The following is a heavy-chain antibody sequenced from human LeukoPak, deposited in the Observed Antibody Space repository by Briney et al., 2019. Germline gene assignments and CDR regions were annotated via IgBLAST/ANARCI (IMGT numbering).Heavy chain of an antibody. Sequence: RSETLSLTCTVSGGSIRRYYWSWIRQPPGKGLEWIGYVHYSRITNYNPSLKCRVTISVDTSQHQFSLKLSSVTAADAAVYYCARTYYGSGSLYYYYYYMDVWGKGTTVTVSS. V-gene: IGHV4-59*01. CDR3: ARTYYGSGSLYYYYYYMDV. CDR1: GGSIRRYY. D-gene: IGHD3-10*01. J-gene: IGHJ6*03. CDR2: VHYSRIT.